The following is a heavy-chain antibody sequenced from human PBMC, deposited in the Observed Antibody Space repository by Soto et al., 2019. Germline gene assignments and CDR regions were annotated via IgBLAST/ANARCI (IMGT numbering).Heavy chain of an antibody. CDR2: ISGSGGST. V-gene: IGHV3-23*01. CDR3: AKGLWFGELLSYFDY. CDR1: GFTFSSYA. D-gene: IGHD3-10*01. Sequence: HPGGSLRLSCAASGFTFSSYAMSWVRQAPGKGLEWVSAISGSGGSTYYADSVKGRFTISRDNSKNTLYLQMNSLRAEDTAVYYCAKGLWFGELLSYFDYWGQGTLVTVSS. J-gene: IGHJ4*02.